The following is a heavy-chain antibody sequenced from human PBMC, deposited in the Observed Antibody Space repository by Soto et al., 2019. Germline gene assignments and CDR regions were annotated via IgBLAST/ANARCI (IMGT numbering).Heavy chain of an antibody. CDR3: ARHGFYGDYSSNYFDP. CDR1: GYSFSNWW. V-gene: IGHV5-51*01. Sequence: GESLKISCXGSGYSFSNWWIAWVRQMPGKGLEYMGIIYPSDSQTRYSPSFQDQVTISADKSISTAYLQWSSLKASDTAIYYCARHGFYGDYSSNYFDPWGQGTPVTVSS. D-gene: IGHD4-17*01. J-gene: IGHJ5*02. CDR2: IYPSDSQT.